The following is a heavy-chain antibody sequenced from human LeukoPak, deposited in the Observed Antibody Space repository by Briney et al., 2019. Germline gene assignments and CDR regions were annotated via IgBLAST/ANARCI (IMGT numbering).Heavy chain of an antibody. CDR1: GYTFIGYY. Sequence: ASVKVSCKASGYTFIGYYMHWVRQAPGQGLEWMGWMNPNSGGTNFAQKFQGRVTMTTDTSISTAYMELSRLGSDDTAVYYCARDSDSSGRGDYWGQGTLVIVSS. V-gene: IGHV1-2*02. CDR2: MNPNSGGT. D-gene: IGHD3-22*01. CDR3: ARDSDSSGRGDY. J-gene: IGHJ4*02.